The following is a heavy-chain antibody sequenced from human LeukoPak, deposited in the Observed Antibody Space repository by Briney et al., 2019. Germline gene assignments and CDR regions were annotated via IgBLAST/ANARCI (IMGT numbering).Heavy chain of an antibody. CDR2: ISYDGSNK. V-gene: IGHV3-30*04. D-gene: IGHD3-3*01. Sequence: GGPLRLSCAASGFTFSSYAMHWVRQAPGKGLEWVAVISYDGSNKYYADSVKGRFTISRDNSKNTLYLQMNSLRAEDTAVYYCARDVERGLYPGYFDYWGQGTLVTVSS. J-gene: IGHJ4*02. CDR3: ARDVERGLYPGYFDY. CDR1: GFTFSSYA.